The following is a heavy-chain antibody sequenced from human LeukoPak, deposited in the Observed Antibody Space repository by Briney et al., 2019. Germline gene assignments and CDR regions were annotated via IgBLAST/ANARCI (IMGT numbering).Heavy chain of an antibody. D-gene: IGHD5-12*01. CDR1: GYTLTELS. CDR3: ARVGVIVATTENWFDP. CDR2: FDPEGGET. Sequence: AASVKVSCKVSGYTLTELSMHWVRQAPGKGLEWMGGFDPEGGETIYAQKFQGRVTITADKSTSTAYMELSSLRSEDTAVYYCARVGVIVATTENWFDPWGQGTLVTVSS. J-gene: IGHJ5*02. V-gene: IGHV1-24*01.